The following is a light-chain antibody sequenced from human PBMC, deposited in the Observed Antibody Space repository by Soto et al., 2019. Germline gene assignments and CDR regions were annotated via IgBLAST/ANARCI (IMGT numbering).Light chain of an antibody. CDR1: QSIGSC. CDR3: QQCNSYSRT. J-gene: IGKJ1*01. V-gene: IGKV1-5*01. CDR2: DAS. Sequence: DIQMTQSPSTLSASVGDRVTITCRASQSIGSCLAWYQQKPGEAPKVLIYDASSLESGVPSRFSGSGSGTEFTLTISSLQPDDFATYYCQQCNSYSRTFGQGTK.